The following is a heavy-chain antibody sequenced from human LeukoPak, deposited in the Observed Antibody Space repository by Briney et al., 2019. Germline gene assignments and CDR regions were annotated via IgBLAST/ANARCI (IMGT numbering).Heavy chain of an antibody. Sequence: GASVKVSCKASGYTFSGYYIHWVRQAPGQGLEWMGWINPNSCDTNYAQHFQGRVTMTRDTSISTAYMELSRLRSDDTAVYYCASRGYYYDPSGRPADAFDIWGQGTMVTVSS. CDR2: INPNSCDT. CDR1: GYTFSGYY. CDR3: ASRGYYYDPSGRPADAFDI. D-gene: IGHD3-22*01. J-gene: IGHJ3*02. V-gene: IGHV1-2*02.